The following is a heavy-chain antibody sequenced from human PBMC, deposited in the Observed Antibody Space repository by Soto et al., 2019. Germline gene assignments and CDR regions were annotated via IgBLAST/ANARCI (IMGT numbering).Heavy chain of an antibody. V-gene: IGHV3-30*18. CDR2: ISYDGSNK. CDR1: GFTFSSYG. Sequence: QVQLVESGGGVVQPGRSLRLSCAASGFTFSSYGMHWVRQAPGKGLEWVAVISYDGSNKYYADSVKGRFTISRDNSKNTLYLQMNSLRAEDTAVYYCAKDMRVVYNWELPPVDYWGQGTLVTVSS. J-gene: IGHJ4*02. D-gene: IGHD3-22*01. CDR3: AKDMRVVYNWELPPVDY.